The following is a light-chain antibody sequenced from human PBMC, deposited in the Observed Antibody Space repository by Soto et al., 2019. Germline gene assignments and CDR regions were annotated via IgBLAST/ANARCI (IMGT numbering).Light chain of an antibody. CDR1: SSHIGSAY. J-gene: IGLJ2*01. CDR2: RNN. CDR3: AAWDDNLVV. V-gene: IGLV1-47*01. Sequence: QSVLTQPPSASGTPGQTVTISCSGSSSHIGSAYIYWYQYLPGTAPKLLIYRNNQRPSGVPDRFSASKSGTSASLAISGLRSEDEADYYCAAWDDNLVVFGGGTKVTVL.